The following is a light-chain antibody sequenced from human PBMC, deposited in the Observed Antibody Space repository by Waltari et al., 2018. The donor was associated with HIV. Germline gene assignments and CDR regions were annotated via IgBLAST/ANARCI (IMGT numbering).Light chain of an antibody. V-gene: IGLV2-23*02. J-gene: IGLJ3*02. CDR1: SSDVGTYDL. CDR3: CSYRGSNTWV. Sequence: QSALTQPASVSGSPGQSITVSCTGTSSDVGTYDLVSWYQQHPGKAPKLMIYEVTKRPSGVSNRFSGSKSGNTASLTVSGLQADDEAEYYRCSYRGSNTWVFGGGTKVTVL. CDR2: EVT.